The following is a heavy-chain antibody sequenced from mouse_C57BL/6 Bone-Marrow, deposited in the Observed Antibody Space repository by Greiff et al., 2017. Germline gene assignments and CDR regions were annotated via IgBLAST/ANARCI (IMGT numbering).Heavy chain of an antibody. V-gene: IGHV1-84*01. Sequence: QVQLKESGPELVKPGASVKISCKASGYTFTDYYINWVKQRPGQGLEWIGWIYPGSGNTKYNEKFKGKATLTVDTSSSTAYMQLSSLTSDDSAVYFCARSYGSSYVTYFDYWGQGTTLTVSA. CDR2: IYPGSGNT. CDR1: GYTFTDYY. D-gene: IGHD1-1*01. CDR3: ARSYGSSYVTYFDY. J-gene: IGHJ2*01.